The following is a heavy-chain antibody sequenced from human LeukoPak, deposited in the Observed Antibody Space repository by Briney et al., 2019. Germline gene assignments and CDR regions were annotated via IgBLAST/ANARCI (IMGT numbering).Heavy chain of an antibody. D-gene: IGHD4-17*01. V-gene: IGHV3-23*01. Sequence: GGSLRLSCAASGFTFSSYAMHWVRQAPGKGLEWALSISASGGSAWHADSVKGRFTISRDNSKNTLYLQMNSLRAEDTAVYYCAKDLHGDYVRWGDYWGQGTLVTVSS. CDR3: AKDLHGDYVRWGDY. CDR2: ISASGGSA. J-gene: IGHJ4*02. CDR1: GFTFSSYA.